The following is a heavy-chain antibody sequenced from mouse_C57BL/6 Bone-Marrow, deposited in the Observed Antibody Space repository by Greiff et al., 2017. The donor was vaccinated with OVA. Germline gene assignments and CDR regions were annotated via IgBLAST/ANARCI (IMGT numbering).Heavy chain of an antibody. D-gene: IGHD2-3*01. CDR1: GYTFTSYW. Sequence: QVQLQQSGAELVRPGSSVKLSCKASGYTFTSYWMDWVKQRPGKGLEWIGNIYTSDSETHYNQKFKDKATLTVNKSSSTAYKPLSSLTSDDSAVYYCARVVTTVFDYWGQGTTLTVSS. CDR2: IYTSDSET. J-gene: IGHJ2*01. V-gene: IGHV1-61*01. CDR3: ARVVTTVFDY.